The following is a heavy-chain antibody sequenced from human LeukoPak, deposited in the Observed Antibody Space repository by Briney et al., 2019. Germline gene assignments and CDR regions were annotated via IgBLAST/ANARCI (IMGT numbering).Heavy chain of an antibody. V-gene: IGHV4-59*01. CDR1: GGSISSYY. J-gene: IGHJ4*02. CDR2: IYYSGST. CDR3: ARVPSGSSIDY. Sequence: SETLSLTCTVSGGSISSYYWSWIRQPPGKGLEWIGYIYYSGSTNYNPSLKSRVTISVDTSKNQFSLKLSSVTAADTAVYYCARVPSGSSIDYWGQGTLVTVSS. D-gene: IGHD3-10*01.